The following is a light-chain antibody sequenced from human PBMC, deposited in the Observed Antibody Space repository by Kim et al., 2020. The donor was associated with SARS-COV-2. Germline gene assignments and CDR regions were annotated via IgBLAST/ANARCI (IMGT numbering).Light chain of an antibody. J-gene: IGKJ4*02. CDR1: QSVCSN. CDR3: QQYNNWPPLT. CDR2: GAA. V-gene: IGKV3-15*01. Sequence: SPGEGATLSCRASQSVCSNLAGCQQKPGQAPRLLIYGAATRATGIPARFSGSGSGTEFTLTISSLQYEDFAVDYCQQYNNWPPLTFGGGTKVDIK.